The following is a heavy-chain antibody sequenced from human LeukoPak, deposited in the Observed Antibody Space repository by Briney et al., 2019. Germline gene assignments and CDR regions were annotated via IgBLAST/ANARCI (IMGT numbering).Heavy chain of an antibody. CDR3: ARNGGNSWGNWFDP. D-gene: IGHD4-23*01. CDR2: IYYSGST. CDR1: GGSISSSTYY. Sequence: SETLSLTCTVSGGSISSSTYYWGWMRQPPGKGLEWIGNIYYSGSTYYNPSLKSRVTISVDTSKNQFSVKLSSVTAADTAVYYCARNGGNSWGNWFDPWGQGTLVTVSA. V-gene: IGHV4-39*07. J-gene: IGHJ5*02.